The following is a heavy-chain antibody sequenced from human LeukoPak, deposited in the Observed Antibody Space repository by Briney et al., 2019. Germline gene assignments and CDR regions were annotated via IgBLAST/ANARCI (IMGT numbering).Heavy chain of an antibody. V-gene: IGHV4-38-2*02. Sequence: SETLSLTCTVSGDSINSRYYWGWIRQPPGKGLEWIGSIYYSGSTYYNPSLKSRVTISVDTSKNQFSLKLSSVTAADTAVYYCARVYSSGWYSGHYFDYWGQGTLVTVSS. CDR2: IYYSGST. D-gene: IGHD6-19*01. CDR1: GDSINSRYY. J-gene: IGHJ4*02. CDR3: ARVYSSGWYSGHYFDY.